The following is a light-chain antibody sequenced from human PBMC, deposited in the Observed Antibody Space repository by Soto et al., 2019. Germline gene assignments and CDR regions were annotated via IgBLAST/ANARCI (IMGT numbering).Light chain of an antibody. CDR2: AAS. V-gene: IGKV1-12*01. J-gene: IGKJ4*01. CDR3: QQADSSPLS. Sequence: DIQMTQSPSSVSASIGDRVTISCRASQSIYKWLVWYQQRPGKAPKLLIYAASSLQSGVPSRFSGSGYGTDFTLTISSLQPEDFATYYSQQADSSPLSLGGGTQVEI. CDR1: QSIYKW.